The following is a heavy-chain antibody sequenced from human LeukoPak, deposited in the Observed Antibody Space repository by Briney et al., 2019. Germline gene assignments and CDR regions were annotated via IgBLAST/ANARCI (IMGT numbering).Heavy chain of an antibody. D-gene: IGHD5-24*01. CDR3: ARDGYNFGYFDY. CDR2: VCYNGGT. CDR1: GGSISTHN. Sequence: SETLSLTCTVSGGSISTHNWNWIRQTPGKGLEWIGYVCYNGGTRSNPSLRTRLTISVDTSKTQFSLSLRSVTAADTAVYFCARDGYNFGYFDYWGQGIPVTVSS. V-gene: IGHV4-59*11. J-gene: IGHJ4*02.